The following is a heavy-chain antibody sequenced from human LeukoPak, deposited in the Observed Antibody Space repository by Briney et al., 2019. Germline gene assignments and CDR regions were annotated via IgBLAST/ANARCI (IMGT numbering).Heavy chain of an antibody. CDR3: ASSQNLEWSKDAYYFDY. CDR2: ISSSSSYI. CDR1: VFTFSSYS. J-gene: IGHJ4*02. D-gene: IGHD3-3*01. Sequence: GGSLRLSCAASVFTFSSYSMNWVRQAPGKGLEWVSSISSSSSYIYYADSVKGRFTISRDNAKNSLYLQMNSLRAEDTAVYYCASSQNLEWSKDAYYFDYWGQGTLVTVSS. V-gene: IGHV3-21*01.